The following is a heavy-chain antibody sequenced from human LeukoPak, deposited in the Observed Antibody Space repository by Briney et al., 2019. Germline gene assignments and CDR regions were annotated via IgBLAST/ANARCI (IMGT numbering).Heavy chain of an antibody. CDR3: ATCGRGYYYYYMDV. CDR2: IIPILGIA. J-gene: IGHJ6*03. Sequence: SVKVSCKASGGTFISYTISWVRQAPGQGLEWMGRIIPILGIANYAQKFQGRVTITADKSTSTAYMELSSLRSEDTAVYYCATCGRGYYYYYMDVWGKGTTVTVSS. D-gene: IGHD2-8*02. CDR1: GGTFISYT. V-gene: IGHV1-69*02.